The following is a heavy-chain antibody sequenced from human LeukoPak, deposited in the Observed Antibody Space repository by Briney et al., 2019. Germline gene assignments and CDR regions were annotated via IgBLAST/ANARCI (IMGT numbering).Heavy chain of an antibody. J-gene: IGHJ5*02. V-gene: IGHV4-30-4*01. D-gene: IGHD3-22*01. CDR2: TYYSGST. CDR1: GGSISNGDNY. CDR3: ARPYYYDSRIDP. Sequence: PSESLSLTCTVSGGSISNGDNYWSWIRQPPGKGLEWIGYTYYSGSTYYNPSLKCPVTIAVDTSKNQFSLKCSSVDAADTAVYDCARPYYYDSRIDPWGQGTLVTVSS.